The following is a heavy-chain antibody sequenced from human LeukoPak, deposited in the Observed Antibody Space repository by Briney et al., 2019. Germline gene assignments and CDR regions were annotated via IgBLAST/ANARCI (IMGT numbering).Heavy chain of an antibody. Sequence: SLKVSCKASGCSFRSYAISWVRQAPGQGLEWIGGIIPIFGTANYAQKFQGRVTITADESTSTAYMELSSLRSEDTAVYYCARAGGYYDSSGYYHTAFDYWGQGTLVTVSS. CDR3: ARAGGYYDSSGYYHTAFDY. CDR2: IIPIFGTA. J-gene: IGHJ4*02. D-gene: IGHD3-22*01. V-gene: IGHV1-69*13. CDR1: GCSFRSYA.